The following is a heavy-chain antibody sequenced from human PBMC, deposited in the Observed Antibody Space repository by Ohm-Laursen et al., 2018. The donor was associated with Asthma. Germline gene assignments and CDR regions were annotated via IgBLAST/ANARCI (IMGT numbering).Heavy chain of an antibody. CDR3: ARDKVSQGIDAFDI. V-gene: IGHV3-53*01. J-gene: IGHJ3*02. CDR2: IYSGGIT. CDR1: GFTVSSNH. Sequence: SLRLSCTASGFTVSSNHMSWVRQAPGTGLEWVSVIYSGGITYYADSVRGRFTISRDNSQNTLYLQMNSLRAEDTAVYYCARDKVSQGIDAFDIWGQGTMVTVSS. D-gene: IGHD5/OR15-5a*01.